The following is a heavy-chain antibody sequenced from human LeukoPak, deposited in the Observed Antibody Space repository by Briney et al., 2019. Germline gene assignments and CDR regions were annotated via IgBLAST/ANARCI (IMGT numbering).Heavy chain of an antibody. V-gene: IGHV3-23*01. J-gene: IGHJ4*02. Sequence: PGGSLRLSCAASGYTFSNFAVGWVRQAPRKGLEWVSSIGNGGTTYYAGSVKGRFSISRDNSKNTLSLQVNSLRAEDTAVYYCAKMRGHPREAYYFDSWGQGALVTVSS. CDR3: AKMRGHPREAYYFDS. CDR1: GYTFSNFA. D-gene: IGHD1-26*01. CDR2: IGNGGTT.